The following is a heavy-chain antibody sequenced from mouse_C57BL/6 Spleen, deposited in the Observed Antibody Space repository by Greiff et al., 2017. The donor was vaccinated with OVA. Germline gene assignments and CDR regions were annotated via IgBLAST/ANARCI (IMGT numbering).Heavy chain of an antibody. CDR1: GFTFSSYG. CDR2: ISSGGSYT. D-gene: IGHD1-1*01. J-gene: IGHJ3*01. CDR3: ARHPSLLLRPAWFAY. Sequence: EVQLVESGGDLVKPGGSLKLSCAASGFTFSSYGMSWVRQTPDKRLEWVATISSGGSYTYYPDSVKGRFTISRDNAKNTLYLQMSSLKSEDTAMYSCARHPSLLLRPAWFAYWGQGTLVTVSA. V-gene: IGHV5-6*01.